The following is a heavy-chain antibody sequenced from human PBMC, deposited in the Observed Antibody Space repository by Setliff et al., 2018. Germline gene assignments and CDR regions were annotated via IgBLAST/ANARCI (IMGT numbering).Heavy chain of an antibody. V-gene: IGHV4-59*01. D-gene: IGHD3-22*01. CDR1: GDSMIGYY. Sequence: PSEPLSLTCKVSGDSMIGYYWSWIRQPPGKGLDWIGYVYSGGSPNYSPSFKSRVTMSIDTSKNQFSLKLKSVTAADTAVYYCARLYHNDNSADFRRAPFDVWGQGMMVT. CDR3: ARLYHNDNSADFRRAPFDV. J-gene: IGHJ3*01. CDR2: VYSGGSP.